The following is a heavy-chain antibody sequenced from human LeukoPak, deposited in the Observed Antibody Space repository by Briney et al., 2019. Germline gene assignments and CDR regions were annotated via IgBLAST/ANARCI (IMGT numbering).Heavy chain of an antibody. J-gene: IGHJ6*03. V-gene: IGHV1-69*13. CDR1: GGTFSSYA. Sequence: EASVKVSCKASGGTFSSYAISWVRQAPGQGLEWMGGIIPIFGTANYAQKFKGRVTITADESTSTAYMELGSLRSEDTAVYYCARGQWGYSYASDYYDYYMDVWGKGTTVTVSS. CDR2: IIPIFGTA. CDR3: ARGQWGYSYASDYYDYYMDV. D-gene: IGHD5-18*01.